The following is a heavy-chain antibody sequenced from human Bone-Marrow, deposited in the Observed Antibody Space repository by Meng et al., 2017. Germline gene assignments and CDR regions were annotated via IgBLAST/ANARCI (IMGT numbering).Heavy chain of an antibody. J-gene: IGHJ4*02. V-gene: IGHV1-18*01. Sequence: ASVKVSCKASGYTFTSYGISWVRQAPGQGLEWMGWISAYNGNTNYAQKLQGRVTMTTDTSTSTAYIELRSLRSDDTAVYYCARDYDYVWGSYRPFDYWGQGTLVTAPQ. D-gene: IGHD3-16*02. CDR1: GYTFTSYG. CDR2: ISAYNGNT. CDR3: ARDYDYVWGSYRPFDY.